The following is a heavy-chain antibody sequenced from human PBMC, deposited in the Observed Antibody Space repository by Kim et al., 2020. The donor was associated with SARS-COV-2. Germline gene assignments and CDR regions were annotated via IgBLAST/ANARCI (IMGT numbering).Heavy chain of an antibody. D-gene: IGHD2-15*01. V-gene: IGHV4-31*02. Sequence: YHPSHKSRVTIAVDTSKNQFSLKLSSVTAADTAVYYCARVVVGATGWFDPWGQGTLVTVSS. J-gene: IGHJ5*02. CDR3: ARVVVGATGWFDP.